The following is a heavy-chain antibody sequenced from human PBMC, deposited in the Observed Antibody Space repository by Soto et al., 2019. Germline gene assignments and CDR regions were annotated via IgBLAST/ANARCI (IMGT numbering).Heavy chain of an antibody. CDR3: VKYVVLVEKQLDFDF. CDR1: VFTFSSYA. CDR2: ISGSGGST. J-gene: IGHJ4*02. V-gene: IGHV3-23*01. D-gene: IGHD6-13*01. Sequence: GGSLRLSCAASVFTFSSYAMSWVRQAPGKGLEWVSAISGSGGSTYYADSVKGRFTISRDNSKNTLDLHMNSLRAEDTAVYYCVKYVVLVEKQLDFDFWGQGTLVTVSS.